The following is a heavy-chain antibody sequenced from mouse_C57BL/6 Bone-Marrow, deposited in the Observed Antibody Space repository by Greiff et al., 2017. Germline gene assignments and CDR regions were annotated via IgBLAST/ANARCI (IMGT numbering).Heavy chain of an antibody. CDR3: ARGRSIYGAFDY. Sequence: QVQLQQSGAELVKPGASVKISCKASGYAFSSYWMNWVKQRPGKGLEWIGQIYPGDGDTNYNGKFKGKATLTADKSSSTAYMQLSSLTSEDSAVYFCARGRSIYGAFDYWGQGTTLTVSS. D-gene: IGHD1-1*01. CDR2: IYPGDGDT. V-gene: IGHV1-80*01. J-gene: IGHJ2*01. CDR1: GYAFSSYW.